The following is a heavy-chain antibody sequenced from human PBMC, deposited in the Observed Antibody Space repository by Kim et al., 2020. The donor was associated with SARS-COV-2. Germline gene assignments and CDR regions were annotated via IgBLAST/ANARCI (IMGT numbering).Heavy chain of an antibody. CDR3: ARAVGATLFDAFDI. D-gene: IGHD1-26*01. Sequence: PSFHGHVTISADKSISTAYLQWSSLKASDTAMYYCARAVGATLFDAFDIWGQGTMVTVSS. J-gene: IGHJ3*02. V-gene: IGHV5-10-1*01.